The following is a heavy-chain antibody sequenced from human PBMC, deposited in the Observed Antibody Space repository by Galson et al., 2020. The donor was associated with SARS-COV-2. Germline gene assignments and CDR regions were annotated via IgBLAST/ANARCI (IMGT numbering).Heavy chain of an antibody. J-gene: IGHJ4*02. D-gene: IGHD1-26*01. CDR2: ISYDGSNK. Sequence: GGSLRLSCAASGFTFSSYAMHWVRQAPGKGLEWVAVISYDGSNKYYADSVKGRFTISRDNSKNTLYLQMNSLRAEDTAVYYCARTYSGSYFHYFDYWGQGTLVTVSS. V-gene: IGHV3-30*04. CDR3: ARTYSGSYFHYFDY. CDR1: GFTFSSYA.